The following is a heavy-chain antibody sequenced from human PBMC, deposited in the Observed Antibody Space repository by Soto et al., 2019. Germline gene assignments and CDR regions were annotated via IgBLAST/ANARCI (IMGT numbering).Heavy chain of an antibody. D-gene: IGHD3-22*01. J-gene: IGHJ5*02. CDR1: GGSISSGDYY. CDR3: ARDFFDSSDYTTNWFDP. Sequence: SETLSLTCTVSGGSISSGDYYWSWIRQPPGEGLEWIGSIYHTGNAYYNPSLESRVTISVDTSKNQFSLKLTSVTAADAALYYCARDFFDSSDYTTNWFDPWGQGTLVTVSS. CDR2: IYHTGNA. V-gene: IGHV4-39*01.